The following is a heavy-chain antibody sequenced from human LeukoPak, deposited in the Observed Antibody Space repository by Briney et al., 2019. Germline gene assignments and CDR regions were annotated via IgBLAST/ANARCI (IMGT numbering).Heavy chain of an antibody. Sequence: ASVKVSCKVSGYTLTELSMHWVRQAPGKGLEWMGGFDPEDGETIYAQKFQGRVTMTEDTSTDTAYMELSSLRSEDTAVYYCATDGPGYSSGWYTFWGQGTLVTVSS. CDR3: ATDGPGYSSGWYTF. D-gene: IGHD6-19*01. CDR1: GYTLTELS. CDR2: FDPEDGET. V-gene: IGHV1-24*01. J-gene: IGHJ4*02.